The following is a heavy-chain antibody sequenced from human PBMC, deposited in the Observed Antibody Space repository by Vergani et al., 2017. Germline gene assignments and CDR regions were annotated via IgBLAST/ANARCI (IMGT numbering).Heavy chain of an antibody. CDR2: INHSGST. CDR3: ARVTAGGGYYYCYYYYMDF. J-gene: IGHJ6*03. V-gene: IGHV4-34*01. CDR1: GGSFSGYY. Sequence: QVQLQQWGAGLLKPSETLSLTCAVYGGSFSGYYWSWIRQPPGKGLEWIGEINHSGSTNYNPSLKSRVTISVDTSRNQFSLKLSSVTAADTAVYYCARVTAGGGYYYCYYYYMDFWGKGTTVTVSS. D-gene: IGHD3-22*01.